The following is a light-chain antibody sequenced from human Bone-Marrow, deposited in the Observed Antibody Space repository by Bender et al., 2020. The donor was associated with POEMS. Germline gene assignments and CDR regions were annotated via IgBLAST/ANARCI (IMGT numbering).Light chain of an antibody. V-gene: IGLV2-14*03. CDR2: DVS. CDR1: SSDVGGFNY. Sequence: QSALTQPPSASGSPGQSVTISCTGTSSDVGGFNYVSWYQQHPGKAPKLIIYDVSDRPSGVSNRFSGSKSGSTASLTISGLQAEDEADYYCSSYTSSTTWVFGGGTKLTVL. CDR3: SSYTSSTTWV. J-gene: IGLJ3*02.